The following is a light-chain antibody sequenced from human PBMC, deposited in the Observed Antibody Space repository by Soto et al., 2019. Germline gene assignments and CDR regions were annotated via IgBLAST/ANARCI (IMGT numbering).Light chain of an antibody. J-gene: IGKJ3*01. CDR2: YAS. CDR3: QHYSNWPPT. V-gene: IGKV3-15*01. CDR1: WSVHRN. Sequence: EMVMTQSPATLSVSPGERVTLSCRARWSVHRNLAWYQQKPGQGPSLLIYYASPRAAGVPDRFTGSGSGTEFTLTISSLQSEDFGVYHCQHYSNWPPTFGPGTKVEIK.